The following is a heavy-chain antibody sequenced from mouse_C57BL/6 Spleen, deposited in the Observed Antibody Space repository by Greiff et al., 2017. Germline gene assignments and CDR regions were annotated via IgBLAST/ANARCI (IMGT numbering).Heavy chain of an antibody. D-gene: IGHD1-1*01. Sequence: VQLQQPGTELVKPGASVKLSCKASGYTFTSYWMHWVKQRPGQGLEWIGNINPSNGGTNYNEKFKSKATLTVDKSSSTAYMQLSSLTSEDSAVYYSARFPYYYGSSFDYWGQGTTLTVSS. CDR3: ARFPYYYGSSFDY. J-gene: IGHJ2*01. CDR1: GYTFTSYW. CDR2: INPSNGGT. V-gene: IGHV1-53*01.